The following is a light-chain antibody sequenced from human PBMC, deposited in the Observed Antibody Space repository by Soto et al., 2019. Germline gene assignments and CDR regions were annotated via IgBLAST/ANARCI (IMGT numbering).Light chain of an antibody. CDR3: QAWDSSTVV. CDR1: KLGSKY. Sequence: SYELTQPPSVSVSPGQTASITCSGDKLGSKYACWFQQKPGQSPVLVIYQDSKRPSGIPDRFSGSNSVNTATLTISGTQAMDEADYYCQAWDSSTVVFGGGTKLTVL. CDR2: QDS. J-gene: IGLJ2*01. V-gene: IGLV3-1*01.